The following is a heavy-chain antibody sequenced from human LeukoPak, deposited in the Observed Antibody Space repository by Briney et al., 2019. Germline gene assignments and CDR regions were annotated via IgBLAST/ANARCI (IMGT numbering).Heavy chain of an antibody. CDR2: ISDSGGFT. J-gene: IGHJ3*02. V-gene: IGHV3-21*01. CDR3: ARDSALDI. CDR1: GFSFSTFS. Sequence: PGGSLRLSCAASGFSFSTFSMSWARQASGKGLEWVSTISDSGGFTDYADSVKGRFTISRDNAKNSLYLQMNSLRAEDTAVYYCARDSALDIWGQGTMVTVSS.